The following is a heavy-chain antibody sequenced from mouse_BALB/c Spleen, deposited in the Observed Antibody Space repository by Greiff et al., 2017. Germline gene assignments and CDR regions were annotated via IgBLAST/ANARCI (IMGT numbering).Heavy chain of an antibody. D-gene: IGHD2-3*01. CDR3: ARGNDGYCFDY. J-gene: IGHJ2*01. Sequence: EVQRVESGGGLVKPGGSLKLSCAASGFTFSSYVMSWVRQTPEKRLEWVASISSGGSTYYPDSVKCRFTISRDNARNILYLQMSSLRSEDTAMYYCARGNDGYCFDYWGQGTTLTVAS. CDR1: GFTFSSYV. CDR2: ISSGGST. V-gene: IGHV5-6-5*01.